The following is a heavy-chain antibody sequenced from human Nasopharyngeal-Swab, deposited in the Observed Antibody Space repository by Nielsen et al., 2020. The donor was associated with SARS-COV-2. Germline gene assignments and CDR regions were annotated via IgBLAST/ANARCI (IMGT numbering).Heavy chain of an antibody. V-gene: IGHV3-33*01. Sequence: VRQAPGKGLERVAVIWYDGSNKYYADSVKGRFTISRDNSKNTLYLQMNSLRAEDTAVYYCARVPGDTAMASDYWGQGTLVTVSS. CDR3: ARVPGDTAMASDY. J-gene: IGHJ4*02. CDR2: IWYDGSNK. D-gene: IGHD5-18*01.